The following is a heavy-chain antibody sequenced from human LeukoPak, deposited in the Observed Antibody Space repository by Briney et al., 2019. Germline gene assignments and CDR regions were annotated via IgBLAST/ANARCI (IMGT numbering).Heavy chain of an antibody. D-gene: IGHD2/OR15-2a*01. V-gene: IGHV4-39*01. J-gene: IGHJ4*02. CDR2: IYYSGST. CDR1: GGSISSSSYY. CDR3: AGLLSDY. Sequence: SETLSLTCTVSGGSISSSSYYWGWIRQPPGKGLEWIGSIYYSGSTYYNPSLKSRVTISVDTSKNQFPLKLSSVTAADTAVYYCAGLLSDYWGQGTLVTVSS.